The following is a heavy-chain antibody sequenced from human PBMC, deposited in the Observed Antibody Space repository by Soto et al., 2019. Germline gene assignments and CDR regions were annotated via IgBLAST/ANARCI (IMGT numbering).Heavy chain of an antibody. J-gene: IGHJ4*02. V-gene: IGHV3-33*01. CDR1: GFTFSSYG. CDR3: ARTPKSSPYYFDY. CDR2: IWYDGSNK. Sequence: QVQLVESGGGVVQPGRSLRLSCAASGFTFSSYGMHWVRQAPGKGLEWVAVIWYDGSNKYYADSVKGRFTISRDNSKNTLYLQMNSLRAEDTAVYYCARTPKSSPYYFDYWGQGTLVTVSS.